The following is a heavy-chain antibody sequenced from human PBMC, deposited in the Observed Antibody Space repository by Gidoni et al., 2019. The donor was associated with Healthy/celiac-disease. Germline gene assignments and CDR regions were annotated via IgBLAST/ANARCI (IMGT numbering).Heavy chain of an antibody. Sequence: QVQLVECGGGVVQPGRSLRLSCAASRFTFSSYGLHWVRQAPGKGLEWVAVIWYDGSNKYYADSVKGRFTISRDKSKNTLYLQMNSLRAEDTAVYCARDIDYAGNYYYYYGMDVWGQGTTVTVSS. D-gene: IGHD2-2*01. CDR2: IWYDGSNK. V-gene: IGHV3-33*01. J-gene: IGHJ6*02. CDR1: RFTFSSYG. CDR3: ARDIDYAGNYYYYYGMDV.